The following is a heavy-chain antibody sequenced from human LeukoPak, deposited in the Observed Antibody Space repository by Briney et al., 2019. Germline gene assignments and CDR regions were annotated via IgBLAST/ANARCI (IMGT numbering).Heavy chain of an antibody. J-gene: IGHJ4*02. D-gene: IGHD6-19*01. V-gene: IGHV2-5*02. CDR1: GFSLSTSGVG. CDR2: ISWDDDK. CDR3: AHTSLKKYSSGWYNYFDY. Sequence: SGPTLVNPTQTLTLTCTFSGFSLSTSGVGVGWIRQPPGKALEWLGLISWDDDKRYSPSLKSRLTITKDTSKNQVVLTMTNLDPVDTATYYCAHTSLKKYSSGWYNYFDYWGQGTLVTVSS.